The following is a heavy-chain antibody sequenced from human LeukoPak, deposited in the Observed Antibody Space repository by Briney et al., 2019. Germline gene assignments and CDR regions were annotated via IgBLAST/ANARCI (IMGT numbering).Heavy chain of an antibody. CDR1: GGSISNTNYY. J-gene: IGHJ4*02. D-gene: IGHD2-2*01. CDR3: ARHGPRYCGSTSCLGYFDY. Sequence: SETLSLTCTVSGGSISNTNYYWGWIRQPPGKGLEWIGDIYYSGSTSYNPSLKSRVTISVDTSKSQFSLILSSVTAADTAVYYCARHGPRYCGSTSCLGYFDYWGQGTLVTVSS. V-gene: IGHV4-61*05. CDR2: IYYSGST.